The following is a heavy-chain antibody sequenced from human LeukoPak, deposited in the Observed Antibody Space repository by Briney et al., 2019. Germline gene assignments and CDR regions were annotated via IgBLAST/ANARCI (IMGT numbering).Heavy chain of an antibody. Sequence: ASVKVSCKASGYTFTGNYMHWVRQAPGQGLEWMGWVNPNSGGTNYAQKFQGRVTLTRDTSISTAYMELSSLRSEDTAVYYCARQHPIIAARLGTNWFDPWGQGTLVTVSS. CDR1: GYTFTGNY. D-gene: IGHD6-6*01. CDR2: VNPNSGGT. J-gene: IGHJ5*02. V-gene: IGHV1-2*02. CDR3: ARQHPIIAARLGTNWFDP.